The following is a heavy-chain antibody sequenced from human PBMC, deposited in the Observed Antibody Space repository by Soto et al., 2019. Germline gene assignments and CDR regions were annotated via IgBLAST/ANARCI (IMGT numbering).Heavy chain of an antibody. V-gene: IGHV1-18*01. J-gene: IGHJ6*02. CDR2: ISAYNGNT. D-gene: IGHD4-17*01. CDR1: GYTFTSYG. Sequence: QVQLVQSGAEVKKPGASVKVSCKASGYTFTSYGISWVRQAPGQGLEWMGWISAYNGNTNYAQKLQGRVTMTTDTSTSTAYRELRSLRSDDTAVYYCARWDGDYVYYYGMDVWGQGTTVTVSS. CDR3: ARWDGDYVYYYGMDV.